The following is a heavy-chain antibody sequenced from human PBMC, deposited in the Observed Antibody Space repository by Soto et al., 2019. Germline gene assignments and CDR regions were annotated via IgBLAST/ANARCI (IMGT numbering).Heavy chain of an antibody. Sequence: QVRLVESGGGVVQPGRSLRLSCAASGFTFSNYGMHWVRQAPGKGLEWVAVISYDGGNQNYADSVKGRFIISRDNSKNTLYLQMNSLRPEDTAMYYCAKDNDLNPWGQGTLVTVSS. CDR2: ISYDGGNQ. J-gene: IGHJ5*02. V-gene: IGHV3-30*18. D-gene: IGHD1-1*01. CDR3: AKDNDLNP. CDR1: GFTFSNYG.